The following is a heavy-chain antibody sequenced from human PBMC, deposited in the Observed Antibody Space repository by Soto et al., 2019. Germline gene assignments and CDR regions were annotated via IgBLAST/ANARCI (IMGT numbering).Heavy chain of an antibody. D-gene: IGHD6-6*01. CDR1: GGTFSSYA. CDR2: IIPIFGTA. CDR3: ARASAPEYSSSSRRGTQV. J-gene: IGHJ6*02. Sequence: GXSVKASCRAAGGTFSSYASSWVRQAPGQGLEWMGGIIPIFGTANYAQKFQGRVTITADESTSTAYMELSSLRSEYTAVYYCARASAPEYSSSSRRGTQVWGQGTTVTVS. V-gene: IGHV1-69*13.